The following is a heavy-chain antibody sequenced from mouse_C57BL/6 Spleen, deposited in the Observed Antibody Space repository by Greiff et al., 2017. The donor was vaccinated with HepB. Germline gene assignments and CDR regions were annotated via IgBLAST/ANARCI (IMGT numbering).Heavy chain of an antibody. V-gene: IGHV5-4*01. CDR3: AREEKLTGTFGGAMDY. J-gene: IGHJ4*01. Sequence: EVKLMESGGGLVKPGGSLKLSCAASGFTFSSYAMSWVRQTPEKRLEWVATISDGGSYTYYPDNVKGRFTISRDNAKNNLYLQMSHLKSEDTAMYYCAREEKLTGTFGGAMDYWGQGTSVTVSS. D-gene: IGHD4-1*01. CDR2: ISDGGSYT. CDR1: GFTFSSYA.